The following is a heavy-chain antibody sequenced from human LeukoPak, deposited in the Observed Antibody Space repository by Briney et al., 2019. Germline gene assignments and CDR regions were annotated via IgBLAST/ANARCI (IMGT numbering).Heavy chain of an antibody. CDR2: ISYDGSNK. Sequence: QPGRSLRLSCAASGFTFSSYAMHWVRQAPGKGLEWVAVISYDGSNKYYADSVKGRFTISRDNSKNTLYLQMNSLRAEDTAVYYCAISRLLWFGELLAPLDYWGQGTLVTVSS. D-gene: IGHD3-10*01. CDR1: GFTFSSYA. CDR3: AISRLLWFGELLAPLDY. J-gene: IGHJ4*02. V-gene: IGHV3-30-3*01.